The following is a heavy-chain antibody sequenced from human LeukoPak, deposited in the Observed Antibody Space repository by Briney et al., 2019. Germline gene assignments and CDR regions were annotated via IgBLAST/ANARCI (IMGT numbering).Heavy chain of an antibody. CDR2: IYYSRST. CDR1: AGSISSYY. CDR3: ARKFPVWFGELSITD. J-gene: IGHJ4*02. Sequence: SETLSLTSTVSAGSISSYYGSWIRQPPGKGLEWIGYIYYSRSTNYNPSLKSRVTISVDTSKNQFSLKLSSVTAADTAVYYCARKFPVWFGELSITDWGQGTLVTVSS. V-gene: IGHV4-59*01. D-gene: IGHD3-10*01.